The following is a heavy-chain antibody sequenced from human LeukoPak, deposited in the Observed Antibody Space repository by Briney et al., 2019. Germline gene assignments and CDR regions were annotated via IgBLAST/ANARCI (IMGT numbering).Heavy chain of an antibody. Sequence: SVKVSCKASGGTFSSYTISWVRQAPGQGLEWMGRIIPILGIANYAQKCQGRVTITADKSTSTAYMELSSLRSEDTAVYYCARSPSVGQFDPWGQGTLVTVSS. CDR3: ARSPSVGQFDP. CDR2: IIPILGIA. V-gene: IGHV1-69*02. CDR1: GGTFSSYT. J-gene: IGHJ5*02.